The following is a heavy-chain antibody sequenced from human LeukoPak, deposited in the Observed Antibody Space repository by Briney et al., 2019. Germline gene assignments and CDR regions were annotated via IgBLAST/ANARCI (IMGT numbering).Heavy chain of an antibody. CDR1: GGSFSGYY. Sequence: SETLSLTCAIYGGSFSGYYWSWIRQPPGKGLEWIGEINHRGSTNYNPSLKSRVSISVDTSKNQFSLKLNSVTAADTAVYYCARAPGAAIDWGQGTLVTVSS. CDR2: INHRGST. J-gene: IGHJ4*02. D-gene: IGHD2-2*01. V-gene: IGHV4-34*01. CDR3: ARAPGAAID.